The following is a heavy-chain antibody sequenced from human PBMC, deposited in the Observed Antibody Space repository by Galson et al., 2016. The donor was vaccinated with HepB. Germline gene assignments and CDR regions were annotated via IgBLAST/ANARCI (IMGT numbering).Heavy chain of an antibody. V-gene: IGHV3-53*01. CDR2: IYDSGSA. CDR3: ARVRYGSGSPLDY. CDR1: GVTVSGNY. D-gene: IGHD3-10*01. Sequence: SLRLSCAASGVTVSGNYMTWVRQAPGKGLDWVSLIYDSGSASYADSVKGRFTISRDNSKNTLYLQMNSLRAEDTAVYYCARVRYGSGSPLDYWGQGTPVTVSS. J-gene: IGHJ4*02.